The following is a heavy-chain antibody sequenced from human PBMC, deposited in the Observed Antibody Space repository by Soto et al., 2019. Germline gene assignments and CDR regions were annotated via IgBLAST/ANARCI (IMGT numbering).Heavy chain of an antibody. Sequence: GGSLRLSCAASGFTFSSYVMHGVRQAPGKGLEWVAVISYDGSNKYYADSVKGRFTISRDNSKNTLYLQMNSLRAEDTAVYYCAKGEGGSHVGYNDFDYWGQGTLVTVSS. CDR1: GFTFSSYV. J-gene: IGHJ4*02. V-gene: IGHV3-30*18. D-gene: IGHD5-12*01. CDR2: ISYDGSNK. CDR3: AKGEGGSHVGYNDFDY.